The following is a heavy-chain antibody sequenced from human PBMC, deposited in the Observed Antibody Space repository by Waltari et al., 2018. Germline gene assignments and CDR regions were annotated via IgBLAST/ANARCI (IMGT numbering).Heavy chain of an antibody. D-gene: IGHD6-13*01. CDR3: AIGIAAAFDY. CDR2: IYYSGST. Sequence: QVQLQESGPGLVKPSETLSLTCPVSGGSISSYYWSWIRQPPGKGLEWIGYIYYSGSTNYNPSLKSRVTISVDTSKNQFSLKLSSVTAADTAVYYCAIGIAAAFDYWGQGTLVTVSS. CDR1: GGSISSYY. V-gene: IGHV4-59*01. J-gene: IGHJ4*02.